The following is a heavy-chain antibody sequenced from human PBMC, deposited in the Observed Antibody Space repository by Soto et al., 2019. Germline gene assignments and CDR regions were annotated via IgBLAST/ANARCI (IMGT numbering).Heavy chain of an antibody. CDR1: GYTFTSYA. CDR3: ARCSGSYYYYGMDV. Sequence: ASVKVSCKASGYTFTSYAMHWVRQAPGQRLEWMGWVNAGNGNTKYSQKFQGRVTITADKSTSTAYMELSSLRSEDTAVYYCARCSGSYYYYGMDVWGQGTTVTVSS. J-gene: IGHJ6*02. V-gene: IGHV1-3*01. CDR2: VNAGNGNT. D-gene: IGHD3-10*02.